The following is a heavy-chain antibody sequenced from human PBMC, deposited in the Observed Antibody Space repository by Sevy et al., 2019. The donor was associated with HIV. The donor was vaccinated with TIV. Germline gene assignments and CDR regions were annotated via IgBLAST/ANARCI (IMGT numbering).Heavy chain of an antibody. V-gene: IGHV3-23*01. CDR2: ISGSGGST. Sequence: GGSLKLSCAASGFTFSSYAMSWVRQAPGKGLEWVSAISGSGGSTYYADSVKGRFTISRDNSKNKLYLQMNSLRAEDTAVYYCAKESSSSWYELNYMDVWGQGTTVTVSS. CDR3: AKESSSSWYELNYMDV. CDR1: GFTFSSYA. J-gene: IGHJ6*02. D-gene: IGHD6-13*01.